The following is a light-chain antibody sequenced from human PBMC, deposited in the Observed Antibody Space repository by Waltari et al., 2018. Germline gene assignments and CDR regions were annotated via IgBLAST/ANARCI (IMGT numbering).Light chain of an antibody. CDR3: QVWDITGDSIGV. CDR1: HLGVKS. Sequence: SYVLTQPPSLSVAPGQPARITCGGNHLGVKSVHWYQQRPGQAPVLVISDNNARPAGIPERFSGSNSGNTAALTISRVEAGDEADYYCQVWDITGDSIGVFGGGTKLTVL. CDR2: DNN. V-gene: IGLV3-21*02. J-gene: IGLJ3*02.